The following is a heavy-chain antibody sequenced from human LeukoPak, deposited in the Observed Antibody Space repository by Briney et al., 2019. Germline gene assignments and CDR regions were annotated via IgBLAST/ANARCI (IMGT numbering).Heavy chain of an antibody. CDR1: GGSISSSNW. Sequence: SGTLSLTCAVSGGSISSSNWWSWVRQPPGKGLEWIGEIYHSGSTNYNPSLKSRVTISVDKSKNQFSLKLSSVTAADTAVYYCARWTSDYYYYSYMDVWGKGTTVTVSS. V-gene: IGHV4-4*02. J-gene: IGHJ6*03. CDR2: IYHSGST. D-gene: IGHD3/OR15-3a*01. CDR3: ARWTSDYYYYSYMDV.